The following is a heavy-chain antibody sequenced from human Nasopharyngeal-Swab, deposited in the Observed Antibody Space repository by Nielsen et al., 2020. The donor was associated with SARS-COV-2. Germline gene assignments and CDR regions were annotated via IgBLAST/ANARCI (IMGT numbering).Heavy chain of an antibody. D-gene: IGHD6-13*01. CDR2: ITAANGNT. CDR1: GYSLMSQA. Sequence: ASVKVPCKASGYSLMSQAMHWVRQAPGQRLEWRGWITAANGNTEYSRKFHDRLTLSSDTSANTAYMDLSGLRSEDTAVYYCVRDDGRSWLLDKWGQGTLVTVSA. J-gene: IGHJ4*02. CDR3: VRDDGRSWLLDK. V-gene: IGHV1-3*01.